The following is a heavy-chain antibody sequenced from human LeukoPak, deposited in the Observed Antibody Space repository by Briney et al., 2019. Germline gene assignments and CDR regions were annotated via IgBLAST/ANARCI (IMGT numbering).Heavy chain of an antibody. CDR1: GGSISSGGYY. CDR2: IYHSGST. D-gene: IGHD1-26*01. CDR3: ARPLSGSYDGAFDI. V-gene: IGHV4-30-2*01. J-gene: IGHJ3*02. Sequence: SETLSLTCTVSGGSISSGGYYWSWIRQPPGKGLEWIGYIYHSGSTYYNPSLKSRVTISVDRSKNQFSLKLSSVTAADTAVYYCARPLSGSYDGAFDIWGQGTMVTVSS.